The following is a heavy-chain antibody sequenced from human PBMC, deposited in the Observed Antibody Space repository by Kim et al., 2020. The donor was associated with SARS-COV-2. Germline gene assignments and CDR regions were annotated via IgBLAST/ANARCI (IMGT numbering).Heavy chain of an antibody. CDR1: GYTFTSYA. J-gene: IGHJ4*02. CDR2: INAGNGNT. CDR3: ARGIAVAGTWRWAYYFDY. D-gene: IGHD6-19*01. Sequence: ASVKVSCKASGYTFTSYAMHWVRQAPGQRLEWMGWINAGNGNTKYSQKFQGRVTITRDTSASTAYMELSSLRSEDTAVYYCARGIAVAGTWRWAYYFDYWGQGTLVTVSS. V-gene: IGHV1-3*01.